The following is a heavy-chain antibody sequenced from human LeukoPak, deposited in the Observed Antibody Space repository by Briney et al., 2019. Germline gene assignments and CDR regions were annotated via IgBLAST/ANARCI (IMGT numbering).Heavy chain of an antibody. J-gene: IGHJ6*02. CDR3: ARAAGIVTYYYYGMDV. D-gene: IGHD2/OR15-2a*01. Sequence: GGSLRLSCAASGFTFSSYGMHWVRQAPGKGLEWVAVIWYDGSNKYYADPVKGRFTTSRDNSKNTLYLQMNSLRAEDTAAYYCARAAGIVTYYYYGMDVWGQGTTVTVSS. CDR2: IWYDGSNK. CDR1: GFTFSSYG. V-gene: IGHV3-30*19.